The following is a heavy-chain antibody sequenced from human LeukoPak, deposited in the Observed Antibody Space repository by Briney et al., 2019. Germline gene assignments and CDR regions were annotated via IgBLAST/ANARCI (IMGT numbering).Heavy chain of an antibody. CDR1: GGTFSSYA. CDR3: ARDGGSYATGDYYFDY. V-gene: IGHV1-69*05. CDR2: IIPIFGTA. J-gene: IGHJ4*02. Sequence: GASVKVSCKASGGTFSSYAISWVRQAPGQGLEWMGGIIPIFGTANYAQKFQGRVTITTDESTSTAHMELSSLRSEDTAVYYCARDGGSYATGDYYFDYWGQGTLVTVSS. D-gene: IGHD1-26*01.